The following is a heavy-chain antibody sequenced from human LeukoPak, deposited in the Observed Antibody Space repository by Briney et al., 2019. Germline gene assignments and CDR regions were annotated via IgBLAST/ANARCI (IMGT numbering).Heavy chain of an antibody. CDR1: GGSFSGYY. V-gene: IGHV4-34*01. CDR3: ARARITIFGVVIRKNWFDP. D-gene: IGHD3-3*01. J-gene: IGHJ5*02. Sequence: PSETLSLTCAVYGGSFSGYYWSWIRQPPGKGLEWIGSIYHSGSTYYNPSLKSRVTISVDTSKNQFSLKLSSVTAADTAVYYCARARITIFGVVIRKNWFDPWGQGTLVTVSS. CDR2: IYHSGST.